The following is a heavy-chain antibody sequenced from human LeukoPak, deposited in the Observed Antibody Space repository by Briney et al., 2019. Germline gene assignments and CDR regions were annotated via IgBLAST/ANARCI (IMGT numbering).Heavy chain of an antibody. D-gene: IGHD5-18*01. CDR1: GFTLSSYA. Sequence: PGGSLRLSCAASGFTLSSYAMSWVRQAPGKGLEWVSAISGSGGSTYYADYVKGRFTISTDNSKNTLYLQMNSLRAEDTAVYYCAKSWAGYSYGLDAFDIWGQGTMVTVSS. V-gene: IGHV3-23*01. CDR3: AKSWAGYSYGLDAFDI. CDR2: ISGSGGST. J-gene: IGHJ3*02.